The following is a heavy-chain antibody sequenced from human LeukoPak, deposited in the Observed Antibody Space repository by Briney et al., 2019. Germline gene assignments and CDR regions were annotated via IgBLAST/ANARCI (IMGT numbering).Heavy chain of an antibody. V-gene: IGHV4-31*11. CDR1: GGSFSGYY. CDR2: ICYSGST. Sequence: SETLSLTCAVYGGSFSGYYWSWIRQHPGKGLEWIGYICYSGSTYYNPSLKSRVTISVDTSKNQFSLKLSSVTAADTAVYYCARSERTTESSFDYWGQGTLVTVSS. CDR3: ARSERTTESSFDY. D-gene: IGHD3-22*01. J-gene: IGHJ4*02.